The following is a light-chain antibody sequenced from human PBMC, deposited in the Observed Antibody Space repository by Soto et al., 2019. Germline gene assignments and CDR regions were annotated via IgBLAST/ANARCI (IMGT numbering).Light chain of an antibody. J-gene: IGKJ2*01. V-gene: IGKV3-15*01. Sequence: EILMTQSPATLAVSPGERVALPCRASQSVSRNLAWYQQKSGQAPRLLIYGVSSRATDTPARFSGSGSGTEFTLTISSRQSEDFAVYYCQQDNNWPYTFGLGTKLEMK. CDR1: QSVSRN. CDR3: QQDNNWPYT. CDR2: GVS.